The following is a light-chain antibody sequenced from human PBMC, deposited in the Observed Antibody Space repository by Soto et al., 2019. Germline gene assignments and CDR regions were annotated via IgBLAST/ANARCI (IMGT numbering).Light chain of an antibody. Sequence: EIVLTQSPATLSVSPGERATLSCRASQSVSSNLAWYQQKPGQAPRLLIYGASTRATGIPARFSGSGSGTEFTLTISSLQSEDFAVYYCHQYNSWPRTFGQGTKVDNK. CDR3: HQYNSWPRT. CDR2: GAS. V-gene: IGKV3-15*01. CDR1: QSVSSN. J-gene: IGKJ1*01.